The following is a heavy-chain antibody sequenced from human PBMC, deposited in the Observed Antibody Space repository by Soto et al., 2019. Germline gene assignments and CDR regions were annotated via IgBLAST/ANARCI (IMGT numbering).Heavy chain of an antibody. V-gene: IGHV3-53*05. D-gene: IGHD5-18*01. CDR1: GFTVSSNY. Sequence: PGGSLRLSCAASGFTVSSNYMSWVRQAPGKGLEWVSVIYSGGSTYYADSVKGRFTISRDNSKNTLYLQMNSLRAEDTAVYYCARDSKLIQLRFYSNSFDPWGQGTLVTVSS. J-gene: IGHJ5*02. CDR2: IYSGGST. CDR3: ARDSKLIQLRFYSNSFDP.